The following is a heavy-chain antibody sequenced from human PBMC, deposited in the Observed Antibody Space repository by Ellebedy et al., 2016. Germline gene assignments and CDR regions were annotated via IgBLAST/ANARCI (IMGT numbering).Heavy chain of an antibody. CDR1: GGSISSGDYY. CDR3: AREDTVTTGVNYYYYGMDV. D-gene: IGHD4-17*01. CDR2: IYYSGST. J-gene: IGHJ6*02. V-gene: IGHV4-30-4*01. Sequence: SETLSLXXTVSGGSISSGDYYWSWIRQPPGKGLEWIGYIYYSGSTYYNPSLKSRVTISVDTSKNQFSLKLSSVTAADTAVYYCAREDTVTTGVNYYYYGMDVWGQGTTVTVSS.